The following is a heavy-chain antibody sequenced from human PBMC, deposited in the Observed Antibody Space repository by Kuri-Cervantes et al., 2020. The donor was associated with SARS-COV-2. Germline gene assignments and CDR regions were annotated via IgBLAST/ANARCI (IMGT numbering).Heavy chain of an antibody. Sequence: SETLSLSCTVSGGSISSSSYYWGWIRQPPGKGLEWIGSIYYSGSTDDNPSLKSRVTISVDTSKNQFSLKLSSVTAANTAVYYCARQGTGYYGSGSYYYYYYGMDVWGQGTTVTVSS. CDR1: GGSISSSSYY. CDR2: IYYSGST. V-gene: IGHV4-39*01. J-gene: IGHJ6*02. D-gene: IGHD3-10*01. CDR3: ARQGTGYYGSGSYYYYYYGMDV.